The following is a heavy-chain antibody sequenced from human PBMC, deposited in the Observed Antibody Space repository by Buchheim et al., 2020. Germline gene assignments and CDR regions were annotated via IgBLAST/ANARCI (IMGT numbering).Heavy chain of an antibody. CDR3: ARGPGGVRGVPY. CDR2: INSIGSIM. CDR1: GFTFSSFE. J-gene: IGHJ4*02. Sequence: EVQLVESGGGLVQPGGSLRLSCAASGFTFSSFEMNWVRQAPGKGLEWVSYINSIGSIMYYADSVKGRFTISRDNAKNSLYLQMNSLRDEDTAVYYCARGPGGVRGVPYWGQGTL. D-gene: IGHD3-10*01. V-gene: IGHV3-48*03.